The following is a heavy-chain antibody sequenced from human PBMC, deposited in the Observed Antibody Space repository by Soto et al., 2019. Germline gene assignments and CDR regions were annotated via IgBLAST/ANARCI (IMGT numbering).Heavy chain of an antibody. CDR1: GGCFSGYY. D-gene: IGHD3-22*01. CDR3: ARGARYYDSSGPRGGRPFHPFYFEY. CDR2: INHSVST. Sequence: NPXATLSLTCAVYGGCFSGYYWSWIRQPPGKGLEWIGEINHSVSTNYNPSLKSRVTISVDTSKNQFSLKLSSVTAADTAVYYCARGARYYDSSGPRGGRPFHPFYFEYWGQGTLVTVSS. J-gene: IGHJ4*02. V-gene: IGHV4-34*01.